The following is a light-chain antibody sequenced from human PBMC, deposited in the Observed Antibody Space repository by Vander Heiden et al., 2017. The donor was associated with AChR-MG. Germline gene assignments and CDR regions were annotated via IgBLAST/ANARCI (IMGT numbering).Light chain of an antibody. CDR2: DAS. J-gene: IGKJ4*01. V-gene: IGKV1-5*01. CDR3: QQYNSYPLT. Sequence: DIQLTLSPSTLSASVGDRVTSTCRASQSISTWLAWYQQRPGRAPNLLIYDASSLESGVSSRFSGSGSGTEFTLTISSLQPDDFATYYCQQYNSYPLTFGGGTKVEIK. CDR1: QSISTW.